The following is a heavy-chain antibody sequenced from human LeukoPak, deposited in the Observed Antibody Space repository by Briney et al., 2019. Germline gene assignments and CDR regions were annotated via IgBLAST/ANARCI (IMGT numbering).Heavy chain of an antibody. D-gene: IGHD6-19*01. J-gene: IGHJ5*02. CDR1: GGSISRYS. CDR3: ARGLAVAGTRWFDP. Sequence: SETLSLTCTVSGGSISRYSWNWIRQPPGKGLEWIGYISYIGTTDYNPSLKSRVTISVDMSKNQFSLKLSSVTAADTAVYYCARGLAVAGTRWFDPWGQGTLVTVSS. CDR2: ISYIGTT. V-gene: IGHV4-59*12.